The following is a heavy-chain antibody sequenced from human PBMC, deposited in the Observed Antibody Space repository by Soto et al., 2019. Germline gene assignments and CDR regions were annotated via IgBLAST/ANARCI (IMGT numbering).Heavy chain of an antibody. D-gene: IGHD6-19*01. CDR1: GDSVSSNSAA. CDR3: ARVAVAGTPSNWYFDL. Sequence: QVQLQQSGPGLVKPSQTLSLTFAISGDSVSSNSAAWNWIRQSPSRGLEWLGRTYYRSQWYNDYAVSVTSLITINPDTSMNQFSVQLNAVTPEDTAVYYCARVAVAGTPSNWYFDLWGRVTLVAVSS. J-gene: IGHJ2*01. V-gene: IGHV6-1*01. CDR2: TYYRSQWYN.